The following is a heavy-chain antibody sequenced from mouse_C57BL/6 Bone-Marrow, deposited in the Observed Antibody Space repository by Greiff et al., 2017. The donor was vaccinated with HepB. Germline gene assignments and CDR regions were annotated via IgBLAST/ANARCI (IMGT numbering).Heavy chain of an antibody. CDR1: GYSFTGYY. J-gene: IGHJ2*01. CDR3: ARDYGSSLYYFDY. D-gene: IGHD1-1*01. CDR2: INPSTGGT. V-gene: IGHV1-42*01. Sequence: EVQVVESGPELVKPGASVKISCKASGYSFTGYYMNWVKQSPEKSLEWIGEINPSTGGTTYNQKFKAKATLTVDKSSSTAYMQLKSLTSEDSAVYYCARDYGSSLYYFDYWGQGTTLTVSS.